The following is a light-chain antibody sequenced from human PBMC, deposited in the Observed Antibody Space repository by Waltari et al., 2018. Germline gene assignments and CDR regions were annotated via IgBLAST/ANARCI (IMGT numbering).Light chain of an antibody. CDR3: QQYYKSPST. CDR1: QSVFSRANFKNY. V-gene: IGKV4-1*01. Sequence: DFVMTQSPDSLAVSLGERAFINCKSSQSVFSRANFKNYLAWYQQRPGQPPNLLIYWASTRASGVPDRFVGSQSGSDFTLTINNLQPEDAGIYYCQQYYKSPSTFGQGTRLEIK. CDR2: WAS. J-gene: IGKJ1*01.